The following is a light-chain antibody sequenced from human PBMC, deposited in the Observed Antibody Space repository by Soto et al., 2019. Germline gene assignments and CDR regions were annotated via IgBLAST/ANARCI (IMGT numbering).Light chain of an antibody. CDR2: DAS. J-gene: IGKJ5*01. CDR3: QQRYKWPPIT. V-gene: IGKV3-11*01. CDR1: QSVMIY. Sequence: EIVLTQSPATLSLSPGERATLSCRASQSVMIYLAWYQQKPGQAPRLLISDASNRATGIPARFSGSGSGTDFTLTISSLEPEDFAVYYCQQRYKWPPITFGQGTRLDIK.